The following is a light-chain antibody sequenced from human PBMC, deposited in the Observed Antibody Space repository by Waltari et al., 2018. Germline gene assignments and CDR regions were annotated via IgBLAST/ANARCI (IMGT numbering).Light chain of an antibody. CDR3: QQYAYSRRYT. Sequence: VLTQSPGTLSLSPGEKATFSCRASQGVSASYLAWYQQKPGQAPRLLMYGTSDRASGTPDRFSGSGSGTDFTLTITRLEPEDSAVYYCQQYAYSRRYTFGQGTKLEIK. J-gene: IGKJ2*01. V-gene: IGKV3-20*01. CDR1: QGVSASY. CDR2: GTS.